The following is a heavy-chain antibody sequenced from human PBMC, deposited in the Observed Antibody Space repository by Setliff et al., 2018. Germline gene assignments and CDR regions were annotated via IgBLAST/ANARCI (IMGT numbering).Heavy chain of an antibody. CDR1: GYSISSGYY. Sequence: PSETLSLTCAVSGYSISSGYYWGWIRQPPGKGLEWIGSIYHSGSTYYNPSLKSRVTISVDTSKNQFSLKLSSVTAADTAVYYCARTSRGPREPIGWFDPWGQGTVVTVSS. J-gene: IGHJ5*02. CDR2: IYHSGST. D-gene: IGHD1-26*01. CDR3: ARTSRGPREPIGWFDP. V-gene: IGHV4-38-2*01.